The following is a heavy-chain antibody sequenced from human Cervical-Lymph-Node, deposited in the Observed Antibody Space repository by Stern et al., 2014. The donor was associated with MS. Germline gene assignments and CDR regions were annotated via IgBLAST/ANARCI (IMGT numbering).Heavy chain of an antibody. V-gene: IGHV4-59*11. CDR3: ARATDL. J-gene: IGHJ5*02. CDR2: IYYRGTT. CDR1: GASITSHF. Sequence: QVQLQESGPGLLRPSETLSLTCNVSGASITSHFWSWIRQPPGKGLEWIGYIYYRGTTNYNDSLKGRVAISINTSKTQFSLRLSSVTAADTAVYYCARATDLWGQGILVTVSS.